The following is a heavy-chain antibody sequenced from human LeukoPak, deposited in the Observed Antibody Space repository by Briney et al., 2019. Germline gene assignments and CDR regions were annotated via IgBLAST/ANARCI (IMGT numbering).Heavy chain of an antibody. CDR3: TRDKFGEVSG. J-gene: IGHJ4*02. CDR1: GFTFSSYA. CDR2: ISGSGGST. D-gene: IGHD3-10*01. V-gene: IGHV3-23*01. Sequence: GGSLRLSCAASGFTFSSYAMNWVRQAPRKGLEWVSAISGSGGSTYYADSVKGRFTISRDNSRNTLYLQMNSLKTEDTAVYYCTRDKFGEVSGWGQGTLVTVSS.